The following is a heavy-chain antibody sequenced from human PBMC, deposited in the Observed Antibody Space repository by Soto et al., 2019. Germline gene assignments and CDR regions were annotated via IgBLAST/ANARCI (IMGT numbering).Heavy chain of an antibody. Sequence: ASVKVSCKASGYTFTSYGMHWVRQAPGQRLEWMGWINAGNGNTKYSQKFQGRVTITRDTSASTAYMELSSLRSEDTAVYYCARMTWGIAVAGTAPFGYWGQGTLVTVSS. D-gene: IGHD6-19*01. J-gene: IGHJ4*02. CDR3: ARMTWGIAVAGTAPFGY. CDR2: INAGNGNT. V-gene: IGHV1-3*01. CDR1: GYTFTSYG.